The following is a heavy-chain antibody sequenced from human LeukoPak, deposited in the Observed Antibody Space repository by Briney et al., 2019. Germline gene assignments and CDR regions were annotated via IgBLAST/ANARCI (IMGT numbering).Heavy chain of an antibody. J-gene: IGHJ5*02. CDR2: IIPIFGTA. D-gene: IGHD3-3*01. V-gene: IGHV1-69*13. Sequence: GASVRVSGRPFGGTFGAFAISGGGQAPGKGFKWMEGIIPIFGTANYAQKFQGRVTITADESTSTAYMELSSLRSEDTAVYYCARVEDFWSGYPLNWFDPWGQGTLVTVSS. CDR3: ARVEDFWSGYPLNWFDP. CDR1: GGTFGAFA.